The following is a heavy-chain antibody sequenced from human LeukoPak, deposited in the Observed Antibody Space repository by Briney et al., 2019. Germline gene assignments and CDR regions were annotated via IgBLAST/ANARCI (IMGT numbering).Heavy chain of an antibody. J-gene: IGHJ4*02. D-gene: IGHD5-12*01. V-gene: IGHV3-48*03. Sequence: GGSLRLSCEASGFSFSSYEMNWVRQAPGKGLEWVSYMSSSGSVSLYADSVRGRFTISRDNAKNSLYLQMNSLRADDAGIYYCVRGRTSGYDSGGDYWGQGTLVTVSS. CDR3: VRGRTSGYDSGGDY. CDR1: GFSFSSYE. CDR2: MSSSGSVS.